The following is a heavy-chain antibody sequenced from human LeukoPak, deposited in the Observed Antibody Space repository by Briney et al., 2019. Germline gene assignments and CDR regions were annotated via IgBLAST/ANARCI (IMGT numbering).Heavy chain of an antibody. CDR2: IYHSGST. CDR3: ARVDTMVRGAYYFDY. D-gene: IGHD3-10*01. J-gene: IGHJ4*02. Sequence: PSQTLSLTCAVSGGSISSGGYSWSWIRQPPGKGLEWIGYIYHSGSTYYNPSLKSRVTISVDRSKNQFSLKLSSVTAADTAVYYCARVDTMVRGAYYFDYWGQGTLVTVSS. CDR1: GGSISSGGYS. V-gene: IGHV4-30-2*01.